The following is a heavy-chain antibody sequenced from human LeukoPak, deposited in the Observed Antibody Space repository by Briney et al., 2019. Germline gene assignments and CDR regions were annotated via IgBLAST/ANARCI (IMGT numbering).Heavy chain of an antibody. D-gene: IGHD3-22*01. J-gene: IGHJ4*02. CDR2: IIPIFGTA. CDR3: ARGAYYYDSSGYYYDEVDY. V-gene: IGHV1-69*13. Sequence: SVKVSCKASGYTFTGYYMHWVRQAPGQGLEWMGGIIPIFGTANYAQKFQGRVTITADESTSTAYMELSSLRSEDTAVYYCARGAYYYDSSGYYYDEVDYWGQGTLVTVSS. CDR1: GYTFTGYY.